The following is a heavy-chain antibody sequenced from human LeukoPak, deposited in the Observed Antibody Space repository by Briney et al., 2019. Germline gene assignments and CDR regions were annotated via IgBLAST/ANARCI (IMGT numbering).Heavy chain of an antibody. D-gene: IGHD4-23*01. J-gene: IGHJ4*02. CDR1: GDSISPYY. CDR3: ARVSEGYGGNSAFDF. Sequence: PETLSLTCTVSGDSISPYYWSWIRQPPGKGLEWVGYFFYRGSTNYNASLKSRVTISLDTSKNQFSLKLSSVTAADTAVYYCARVSEGYGGNSAFDFWGQGTLVTVSS. CDR2: FFYRGST. V-gene: IGHV4-59*01.